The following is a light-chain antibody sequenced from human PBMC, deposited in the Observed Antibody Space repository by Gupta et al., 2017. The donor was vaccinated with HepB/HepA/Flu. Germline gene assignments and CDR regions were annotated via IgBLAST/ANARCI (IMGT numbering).Light chain of an antibody. CDR2: DVT. Sequence: QSALTQPRSVSGSPGQSVTISCTGTSSDVGGYNYVSRYQQHPGKAPKLMIYDVTKRPSGVPDRFSGSKSCNTASLTISGLQADDEADYYCCSYAGSYIWVFGGGTKLTVL. CDR3: CSYAGSYIWV. J-gene: IGLJ3*02. CDR1: SSDVGGYNY. V-gene: IGLV2-11*01.